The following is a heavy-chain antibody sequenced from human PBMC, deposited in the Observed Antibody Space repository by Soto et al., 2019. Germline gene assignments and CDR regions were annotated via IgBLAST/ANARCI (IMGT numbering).Heavy chain of an antibody. CDR3: ARDIRAGYSYAYGY. V-gene: IGHV1-69*06. Sequence: QVQLVQSGPEMKRPGSSVKVSCKTSGGTFTNFAFTWVRQAPGQGLEWVGGIIPLFGPSHYTQKLQGRVTITADKSTSTVYMELTSLTSADTAVYYCARDIRAGYSYAYGYWGQGTLVTVSS. J-gene: IGHJ4*02. D-gene: IGHD5-18*01. CDR2: IIPLFGPS. CDR1: GGTFTNFA.